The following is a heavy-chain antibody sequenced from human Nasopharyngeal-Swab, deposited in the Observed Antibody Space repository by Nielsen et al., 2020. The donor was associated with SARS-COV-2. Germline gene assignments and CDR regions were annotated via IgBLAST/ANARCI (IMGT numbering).Heavy chain of an antibody. CDR1: GFTFSSYG. V-gene: IGHV3-30*02. CDR2: IWYDGSNK. D-gene: IGHD2-21*01. CDR3: AKSMAYFQLSGTYNLDF. Sequence: GESLKISCAASGFTFSSYGMHWVRQAPGKGPEWVAVIWYDGSNKYYADSVKGRFTVSRDSSKNTVYLQMNSLRPDDTAVYFCAKSMAYFQLSGTYNLDFWGQGTLVTVSS. J-gene: IGHJ4*02.